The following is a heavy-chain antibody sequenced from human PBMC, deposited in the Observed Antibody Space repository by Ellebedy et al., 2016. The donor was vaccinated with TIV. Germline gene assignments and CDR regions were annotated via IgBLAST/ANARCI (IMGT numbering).Heavy chain of an antibody. V-gene: IGHV3-11*01. Sequence: GGSLRPSXAASGSTFSDYYMSWIRQAQGKGLEWVSYISSSGSTIYYADSVKGRFTISRDNAKNSLYLQMNSLRAEDTAVYYCARDLGGGSCRLDYWGQGTLVTVSS. CDR1: GSTFSDYY. CDR2: ISSSGSTI. D-gene: IGHD2-15*01. CDR3: ARDLGGGSCRLDY. J-gene: IGHJ4*02.